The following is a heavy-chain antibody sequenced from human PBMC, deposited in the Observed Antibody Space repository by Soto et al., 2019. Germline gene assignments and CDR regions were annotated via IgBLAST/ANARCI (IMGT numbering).Heavy chain of an antibody. D-gene: IGHD2-21*02. Sequence: GGSLRLSCAASGFTFSNAWMNWVRQAPGKGLEWVGRIKSKTDGGTTDYAAPVKGRFTISRDDSKNTLYLQMNSLKTEDTAVYYCTTAVTAIGSHYYYGMDVWGQGTTVTVSS. V-gene: IGHV3-15*07. J-gene: IGHJ6*02. CDR3: TTAVTAIGSHYYYGMDV. CDR1: GFTFSNAW. CDR2: IKSKTDGGTT.